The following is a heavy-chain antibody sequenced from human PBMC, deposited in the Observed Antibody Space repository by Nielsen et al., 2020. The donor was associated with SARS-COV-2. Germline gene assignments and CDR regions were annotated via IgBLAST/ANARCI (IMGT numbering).Heavy chain of an antibody. D-gene: IGHD3-22*01. Sequence: SETLSLTCTVSTGINNYYWSWIRQHPGKGLEWIGYIYYSGSTYYNPSLKSRVTISVDTSKNQFSLKLSSVTAADTAVYYCARVRITMIVVVDAFDIWGQGTMVTVSS. J-gene: IGHJ3*02. CDR1: TGINNYY. V-gene: IGHV4-59*06. CDR2: IYYSGST. CDR3: ARVRITMIVVVDAFDI.